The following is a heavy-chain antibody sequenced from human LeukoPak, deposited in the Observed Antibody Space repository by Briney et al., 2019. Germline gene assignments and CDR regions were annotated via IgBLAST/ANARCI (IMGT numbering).Heavy chain of an antibody. Sequence: GGSLRLSCVGSGFTFSSYSMNWVRQAPGKGLEWVSSITSSSSYIYYADSVKGRFTISRDNAKNSLFLQMNSLRAEDTAVYYCARDLGSSSRGHWGQGTLVTVSS. CDR3: ARDLGSSSRGH. D-gene: IGHD6-6*01. CDR1: GFTFSSYS. V-gene: IGHV3-21*01. CDR2: ITSSSSYI. J-gene: IGHJ4*02.